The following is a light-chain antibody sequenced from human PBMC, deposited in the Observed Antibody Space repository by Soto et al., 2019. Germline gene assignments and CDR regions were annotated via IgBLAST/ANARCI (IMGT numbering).Light chain of an antibody. J-gene: IGLJ3*02. CDR1: TNDFGSYSV. Sequence: QSALTQPASVSGSPGQSITISCTGVTNDFGSYSVVSWYQQYPGKAPKLLIYEATKRPSGVSNRFSGSKSGNTASLTISGLQAEDEADYYCHSYARSTTLVFGGGTKLTVL. CDR2: EAT. V-gene: IGLV2-23*01. CDR3: HSYARSTTLV.